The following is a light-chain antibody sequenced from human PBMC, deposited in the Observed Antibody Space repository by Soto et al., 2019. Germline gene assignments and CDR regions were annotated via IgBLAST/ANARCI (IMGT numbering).Light chain of an antibody. Sequence: DIQMTQSPATLSASVGHRVTITCRASQSVRSWLAWYQQKPGTAPKLLIFDASRLESGVPSRFSGSASGTEFTLTMSSLQPYDFATYYCQQYDNYPLTFGGGTKV. CDR2: DAS. CDR3: QQYDNYPLT. J-gene: IGKJ4*01. CDR1: QSVRSW. V-gene: IGKV1-5*01.